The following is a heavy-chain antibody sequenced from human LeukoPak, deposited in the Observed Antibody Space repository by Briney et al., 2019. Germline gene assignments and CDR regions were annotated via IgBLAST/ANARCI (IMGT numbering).Heavy chain of an antibody. D-gene: IGHD3-10*01. CDR1: GFTFSSYW. V-gene: IGHV3-74*01. CDR2: INSDGSST. CDR3: ARGGDYYYYYMDV. Sequence: GGSLRLSCAASGFTFSSYWMHWVRQAPGKGLVWVSRINSDGSSTSYADSVKGRFTISRDNAKNTLYLQMNSLRAEDTAVYYCARGGDYYYYYMDVWGKGTTVTVSS. J-gene: IGHJ6*03.